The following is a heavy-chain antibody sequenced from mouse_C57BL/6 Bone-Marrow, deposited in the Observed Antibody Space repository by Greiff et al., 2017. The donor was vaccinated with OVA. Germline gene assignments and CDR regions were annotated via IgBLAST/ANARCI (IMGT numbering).Heavy chain of an antibody. Sequence: EVKLQESGGDLVKPGGSLKLSCAASGFTFSSYGMSWVRQTPDKRLEWVATISSGGSYTYYPDSVKGRFTISRDNAKNTLYLQMSSLKSEDTAMYYCARRMITTPFAYWGQGTLVTVSA. V-gene: IGHV5-6*01. CDR2: ISSGGSYT. CDR3: ARRMITTPFAY. CDR1: GFTFSSYG. J-gene: IGHJ3*01. D-gene: IGHD2-4*01.